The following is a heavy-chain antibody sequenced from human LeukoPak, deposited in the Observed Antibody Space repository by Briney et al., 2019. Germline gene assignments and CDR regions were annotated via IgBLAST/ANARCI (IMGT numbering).Heavy chain of an antibody. D-gene: IGHD3-3*01. CDR3: ARTSWYYDFWSGYPPWAFDI. J-gene: IGHJ3*02. V-gene: IGHV4-4*07. CDR1: GGSISSYY. Sequence: SETLSLTCTVSGGSISSYYWSWIRQPAGKGLEWIGRIYTSGSTNYNPSLKSRVTMSVDTSKNQFSLKLRSVTAADTAVYYCARTSWYYDFWSGYPPWAFDIWGQGTMVTVSS. CDR2: IYTSGST.